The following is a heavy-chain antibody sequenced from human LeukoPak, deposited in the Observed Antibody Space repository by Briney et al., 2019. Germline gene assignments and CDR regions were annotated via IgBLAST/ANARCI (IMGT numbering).Heavy chain of an antibody. V-gene: IGHV1-69*05. CDR1: GGTFSSYA. CDR2: IIPIFGTA. Sequence: GASVKVSCKASGGTFSSYAISWVRQAPGQGLEWMGGIIPIFGTANYAQKFQGRVTITTDESTSTAYMELSSLRSEDTAVYYCARDSSYYDSSGYYYYFFDYWGQGTLVTVPS. CDR3: ARDSSYYDSSGYYYYFFDY. D-gene: IGHD3-22*01. J-gene: IGHJ4*02.